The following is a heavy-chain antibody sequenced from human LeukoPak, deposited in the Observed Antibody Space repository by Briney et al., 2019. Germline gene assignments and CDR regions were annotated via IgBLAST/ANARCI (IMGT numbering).Heavy chain of an antibody. D-gene: IGHD6-13*01. V-gene: IGHV4-59*08. CDR1: GGSISSYY. CDR3: ARHEAAAGLGGGDY. CDR2: IYNGGRT. Sequence: SETLSLTCTVSGGSISSYYWSWIRQPPGKGLEWIGYIYNGGRTTYNPSPKSRVTISVDTSKNQLSLKLSSVTAADTAVYYCARHEAAAGLGGGDYWGQGTLVTVSS. J-gene: IGHJ4*02.